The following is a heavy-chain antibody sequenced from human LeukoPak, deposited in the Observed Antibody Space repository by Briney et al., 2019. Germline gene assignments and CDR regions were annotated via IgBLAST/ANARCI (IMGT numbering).Heavy chain of an antibody. CDR2: IYYSGST. Sequence: SETLSLTCTVSGGSISSSSYYWGWIRQPPGKGLEWIGSIYYSGSTYYNPSLKSRVTISVDTSKNQFSLKLSSVTAADTAVYYCASAYYDSSGYHDAFDIWGQGTMVTVSS. CDR3: ASAYYDSSGYHDAFDI. CDR1: GGSISSSSYY. D-gene: IGHD3-22*01. V-gene: IGHV4-39*01. J-gene: IGHJ3*02.